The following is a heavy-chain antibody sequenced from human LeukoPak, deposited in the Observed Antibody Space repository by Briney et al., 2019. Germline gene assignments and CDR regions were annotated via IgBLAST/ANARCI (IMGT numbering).Heavy chain of an antibody. Sequence: GGSLRLSCAASGFTFSDHYMDWVRQAPGKRPEWVGRTRNKANSYTTESAASVKGRFTISRDDSKNSLYLQMNSLKTEDTAVYYCVRDYYASSGYYLLDSWGQGTLVTVSS. CDR1: GFTFSDHY. CDR3: VRDYYASSGYYLLDS. D-gene: IGHD3-22*01. J-gene: IGHJ4*02. CDR2: TRNKANSYTT. V-gene: IGHV3-72*01.